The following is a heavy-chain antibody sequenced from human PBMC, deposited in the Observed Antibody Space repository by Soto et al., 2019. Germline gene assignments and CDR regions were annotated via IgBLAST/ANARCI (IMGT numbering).Heavy chain of an antibody. Sequence: SLRLSCAASGFTFSSYGMNWVRQAPGKGLEWVSSISSSSSTIYYADSVRGRFTISRDNAKNSLYLQMNSLRDEDTAVYYCAREISVAGGHFDYWGQGTLVTVSS. CDR3: AREISVAGGHFDY. CDR1: GFTFSSYG. V-gene: IGHV3-48*02. J-gene: IGHJ4*02. D-gene: IGHD6-19*01. CDR2: ISSSSSTI.